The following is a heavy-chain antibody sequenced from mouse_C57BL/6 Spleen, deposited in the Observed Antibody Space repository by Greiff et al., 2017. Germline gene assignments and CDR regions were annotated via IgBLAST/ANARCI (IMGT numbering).Heavy chain of an antibody. CDR3: ARSGVTTRWYFDV. D-gene: IGHD2-2*01. J-gene: IGHJ1*03. CDR1: GYAFSSSW. V-gene: IGHV1-82*01. Sequence: QVQLKESGPELVKPGASVKISCKASGYAFSSSWMNWVKQRPGKGLEWIGRIYPGDGDTNYNGKFKGKATLTADKSSSTAYMQLSSLTSEDSAVYFCARSGVTTRWYFDVWGTGTTVTVSS. CDR2: IYPGDGDT.